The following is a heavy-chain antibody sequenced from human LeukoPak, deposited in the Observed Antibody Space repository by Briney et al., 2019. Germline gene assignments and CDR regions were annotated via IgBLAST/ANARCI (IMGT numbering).Heavy chain of an antibody. CDR2: INSGDGGT. CDR3: ARASASYGCDY. J-gene: IGHJ4*02. CDR1: GYTFTGYY. Sequence: ASVRVSCKASGYTFTGYYMHWVRQAPGQGLEWMGAINSGDGGTTLPQKFQGRITLTRDTSTNTVYMELSSLRSEDTAVYYCARASASYGCDYWGQGTLVTVSS. D-gene: IGHD5-18*01. V-gene: IGHV1-46*01.